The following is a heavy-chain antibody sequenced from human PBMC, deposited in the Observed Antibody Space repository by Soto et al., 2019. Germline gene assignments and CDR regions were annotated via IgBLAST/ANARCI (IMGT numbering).Heavy chain of an antibody. J-gene: IGHJ4*02. CDR1: GFTFDDYA. V-gene: IGHV3-9*01. Sequence: GGSLRLSCAASGFTFDDYAMHWVRQAPGKGLEWVSGISWNSGSIGYADSVKGRFTISRDNAKNSLYLQMNSLRAEDTALYYCAKDMGLGCSGGSCYSPLFDYWGQGTLVTVSS. D-gene: IGHD2-15*01. CDR3: AKDMGLGCSGGSCYSPLFDY. CDR2: ISWNSGSI.